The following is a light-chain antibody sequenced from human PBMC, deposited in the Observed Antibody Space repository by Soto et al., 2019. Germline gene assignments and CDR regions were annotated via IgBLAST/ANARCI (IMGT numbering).Light chain of an antibody. Sequence: DFQLTQSPSTLSASVGDRVTITCRASRSLSGWLAWYQQKPGKAPKLLIYEVSTLETGVPSRFSGSGSGTQFTLTNPSLPPDDSATYFCQHYFGAWTVGQGTKVEI. CDR1: RSLSGW. V-gene: IGKV1-5*03. J-gene: IGKJ1*01. CDR2: EVS. CDR3: QHYFGAWT.